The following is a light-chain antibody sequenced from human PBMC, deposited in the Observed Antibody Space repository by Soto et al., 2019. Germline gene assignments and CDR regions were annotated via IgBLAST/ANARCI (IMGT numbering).Light chain of an antibody. J-gene: IGKJ1*01. Sequence: DIQMTQSPSSLSSSIGDRVTITCRASQTVNTYLHWYQQKPGKAPKLLIYAASNLQSGVPSRFSASGSVKNFTRSVNSLKPEDFPTYCCKQAYSNPGTFGQGTKVGIK. CDR1: QTVNTY. V-gene: IGKV1-39*01. CDR3: KQAYSNPGT. CDR2: AAS.